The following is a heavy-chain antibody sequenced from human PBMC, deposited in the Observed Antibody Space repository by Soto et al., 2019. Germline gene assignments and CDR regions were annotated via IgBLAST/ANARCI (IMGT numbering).Heavy chain of an antibody. V-gene: IGHV3-30*18. D-gene: IGHD4-17*01. CDR1: GFTFSSYG. J-gene: IGHJ4*02. CDR3: AKSFYGELYYFDY. CDR2: ISYDGSNK. Sequence: QVQLVESGGGVVQPGRSLRLSCAASGFTFSSYGMHWVRQAPGKGLEWVAVISYDGSNKYYADSVKGRFTISRDNSKNTLYLQINSLRAEDTAVYYCAKSFYGELYYFDYWGQGTLVTVSS.